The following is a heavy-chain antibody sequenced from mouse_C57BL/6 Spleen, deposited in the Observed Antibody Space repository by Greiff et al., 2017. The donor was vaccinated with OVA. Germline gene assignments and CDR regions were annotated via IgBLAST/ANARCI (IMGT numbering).Heavy chain of an antibody. CDR1: GYTFTSYW. CDR2: IDPNSGGT. CDR3: ASSSTMIPYWYFDV. J-gene: IGHJ1*03. D-gene: IGHD2-4*01. Sequence: QVHVKQPGAELVKPGASVKLSCKASGYTFTSYWMHWVKQRPGRGLEWIGRIDPNSGGTKYNEKFKSKATLTVDKTSSTAYMQLSSLTSEDSAVYYCASSSTMIPYWYFDVWGTGTTVTVSS. V-gene: IGHV1-72*01.